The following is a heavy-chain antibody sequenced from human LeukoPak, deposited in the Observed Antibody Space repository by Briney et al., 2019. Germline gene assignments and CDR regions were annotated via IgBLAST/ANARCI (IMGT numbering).Heavy chain of an antibody. Sequence: SETLSLTCTVPGRSISSYYWSLIRQPPGKGLEWIGYSYYSGSTNYNPSLKSRVTISVDTSKNQFSLKLSSVTAADTAVYYCARGDYYDSSGYYYPLGYWGQGTLVTVSS. J-gene: IGHJ4*02. CDR2: SYYSGST. V-gene: IGHV4-59*01. CDR3: ARGDYYDSSGYYYPLGY. D-gene: IGHD3-22*01. CDR1: GRSISSYY.